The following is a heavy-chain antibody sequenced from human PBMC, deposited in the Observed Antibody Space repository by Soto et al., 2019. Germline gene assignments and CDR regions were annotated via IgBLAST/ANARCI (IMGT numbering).Heavy chain of an antibody. V-gene: IGHV3-66*01. CDR2: IYSGGST. J-gene: IGHJ4*02. D-gene: IGHD5-18*01. CDR1: GFTVSSNY. CDR3: ARVPQQLLPYYFDY. Sequence: GVSLGLSCAASGFTVSSNYMSWVRQAPGKGLEWVSVIYSGGSTYYADSVKGRFTISRDNSKNTLYLQMNSLRAEDTAVYYCARVPQQLLPYYFDYWGQGTMVTVSS.